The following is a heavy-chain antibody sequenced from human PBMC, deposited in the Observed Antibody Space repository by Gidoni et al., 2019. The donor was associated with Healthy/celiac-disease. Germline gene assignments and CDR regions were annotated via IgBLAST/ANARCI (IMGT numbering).Heavy chain of an antibody. Sequence: EVQLLESGGGLVQPGGSLRLSCAASGFTFSSYAMSWVRQAPGKGLEWVSSISGSGGSTYYADSVKGRFTISRDNSKNTLYLQMNSLRAEDTAVYYCAKDRKGVGGMDVWGQGTTVTVSS. CDR3: AKDRKGVGGMDV. D-gene: IGHD3-16*01. J-gene: IGHJ6*02. CDR2: ISGSGGST. CDR1: GFTFSSYA. V-gene: IGHV3-23*01.